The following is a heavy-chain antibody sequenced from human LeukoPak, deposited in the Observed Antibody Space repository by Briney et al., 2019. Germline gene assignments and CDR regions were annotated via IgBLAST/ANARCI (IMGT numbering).Heavy chain of an antibody. D-gene: IGHD6-13*01. V-gene: IGHV1-8*01. CDR2: MNPNSSNT. Sequence: GASVKVSCKASGYTFTSYDINWVRQATGQGLEWMGWMNPNSSNTGYAQKFQGRVTMTRNTSISTAYMELSSLRSEDTAVYYCARGWGLRYSSSWYPLYYYYGMDVWGQGTTVTVSS. CDR3: ARGWGLRYSSSWYPLYYYYGMDV. J-gene: IGHJ6*02. CDR1: GYTFTSYD.